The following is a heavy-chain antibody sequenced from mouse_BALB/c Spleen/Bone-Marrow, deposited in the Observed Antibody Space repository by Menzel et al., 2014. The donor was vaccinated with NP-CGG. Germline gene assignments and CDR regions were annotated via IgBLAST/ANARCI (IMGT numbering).Heavy chain of an antibody. CDR3: ARSRYFDN. J-gene: IGHJ2*01. CDR2: INPNTDGT. Sequence: EAQLQQSGPELVKPGTSVRMSCKASGYTFTDYYMMWVRQSHGKSLEWIGHINPNTDGTFYNQKFKGKATLTVEKTPNTDFMQLRGLTSEDSAVYYYARSRYFDNWGQGTTLTVSS. CDR1: GYTFTDYY. V-gene: IGHV1-26*01.